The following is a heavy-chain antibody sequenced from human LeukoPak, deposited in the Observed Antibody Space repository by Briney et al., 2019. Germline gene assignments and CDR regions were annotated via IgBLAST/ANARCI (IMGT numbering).Heavy chain of an antibody. CDR3: AKSGLNRFDY. V-gene: IGHV3-23*01. J-gene: IGHJ4*02. D-gene: IGHD2-15*01. Sequence: GGSLRLSCAASGFTFSSYDMSWIRQAPGKGLEWVSTFSGRGSSTYYADSVKGRFTISRDNSKNTLYLQMNSLTAEDTVVYYCAKSGLNRFDYWGQGTLLTVSP. CDR2: FSGRGSST. CDR1: GFTFSSYD.